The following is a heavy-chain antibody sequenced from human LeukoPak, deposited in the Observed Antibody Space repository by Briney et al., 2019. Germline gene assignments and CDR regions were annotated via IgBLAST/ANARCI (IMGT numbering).Heavy chain of an antibody. CDR3: AREGSYIDY. V-gene: IGHV4-61*02. CDR1: GGSISSGSYY. Sequence: SETLSLTCTVSGGSISSGSYYWSWIRQPAGKGLEWIGRIYTSGSTNYNPSLKSRVTISVDTSKNQFSLKLSSVTAADTAVYYCAREGSYIDYWGQGTLVTVSS. J-gene: IGHJ4*02. CDR2: IYTSGST. D-gene: IGHD1-26*01.